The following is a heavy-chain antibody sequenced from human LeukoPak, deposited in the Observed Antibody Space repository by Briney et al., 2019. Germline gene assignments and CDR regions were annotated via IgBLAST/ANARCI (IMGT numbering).Heavy chain of an antibody. Sequence: SETLSLTCAVYGGSFSGYYWSWIRQPPGKGLEWIGEINHSGSTNYNPSLKSRVTISVDTSKNQFSLKLSSVTAADTAVFYCASLRERSYYARGFDYWGQGTLVTVSS. CDR1: GGSFSGYY. D-gene: IGHD1-26*01. V-gene: IGHV4-34*01. J-gene: IGHJ4*02. CDR2: INHSGST. CDR3: ASLRERSYYARGFDY.